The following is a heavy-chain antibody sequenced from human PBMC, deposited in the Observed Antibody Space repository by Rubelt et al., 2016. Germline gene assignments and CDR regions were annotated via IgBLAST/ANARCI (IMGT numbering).Heavy chain of an antibody. V-gene: IGHV3-23*01. J-gene: IGHJ4*02. CDR2: ISGSGGST. CDR3: AKDPPPNIAAAGIFDY. D-gene: IGHD6-13*01. Sequence: APGKGLEWVSAISGSGGSTYYADSVKGRFTISRDNSKNTLYLQMNSLRAEDTAVYYCAKDPPPNIAAAGIFDYWGQGTLVTVSS.